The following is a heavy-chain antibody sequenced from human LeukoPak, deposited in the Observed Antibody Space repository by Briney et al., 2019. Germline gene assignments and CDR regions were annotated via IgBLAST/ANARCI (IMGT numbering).Heavy chain of an antibody. V-gene: IGHV4-59*01. CDR1: GGSISSYY. CDR2: IYYSGNT. D-gene: IGHD6-13*01. CDR3: ARLTMYSRVIDY. Sequence: PSETLSLACTVSGGSISSYYWGWIRQPPGKGLEWIGYIYYSGNTNYNLSLKSRVTISVDTSKNQFSLKMSSVTAADTAVYYCARLTMYSRVIDYWGQGTLVTVSS. J-gene: IGHJ4*02.